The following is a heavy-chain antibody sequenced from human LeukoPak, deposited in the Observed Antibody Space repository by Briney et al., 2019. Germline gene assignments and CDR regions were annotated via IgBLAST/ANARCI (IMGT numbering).Heavy chain of an antibody. V-gene: IGHV1-18*01. CDR1: GYTFTSYG. D-gene: IGHD3-9*01. J-gene: IGHJ4*02. CDR2: ISAYNGNT. CDR3: ARSPHILTGENFDY. Sequence: ASVKVSCKASGYTFTSYGISWVRQAPGQGLEWMGWISAYNGNTNYAQKFQDRVSMTRDTSISTAYMHLRRLRSADTAVYYCARSPHILTGENFDYWGQGTLLTVSS.